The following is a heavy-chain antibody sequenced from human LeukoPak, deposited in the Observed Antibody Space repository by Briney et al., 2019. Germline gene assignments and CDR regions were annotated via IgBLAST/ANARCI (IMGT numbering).Heavy chain of an antibody. V-gene: IGHV3-9*01. D-gene: IGHD6-19*01. CDR1: GFTFDDYG. J-gene: IGHJ4*02. CDR3: AKVDGYNSGWYDY. Sequence: GGSLRLSCAASGFTFDDYGMHWVRQPPGKGLEWVSGISWSSGNIGYADSVKGRFTISRDNAKNSLYLQMNSLRAEDTALYYCAKVDGYNSGWYDYWGQGTLVTVSS. CDR2: ISWSSGNI.